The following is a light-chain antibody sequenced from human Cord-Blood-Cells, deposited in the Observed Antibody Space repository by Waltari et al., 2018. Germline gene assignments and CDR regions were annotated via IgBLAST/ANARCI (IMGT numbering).Light chain of an antibody. Sequence: QPASVSGSPGQSLTISCTGTSSDVGGYNYVSWYQQHPGKAPKLMIYDVSKRPSGVSNRFSGSKSGNTASLTISGLQAEDEADYYCSSYTSSSTLVFGGGTKLTVL. CDR3: SSYTSSSTLV. CDR1: SSDVGGYNY. J-gene: IGLJ2*01. V-gene: IGLV2-14*01. CDR2: DVS.